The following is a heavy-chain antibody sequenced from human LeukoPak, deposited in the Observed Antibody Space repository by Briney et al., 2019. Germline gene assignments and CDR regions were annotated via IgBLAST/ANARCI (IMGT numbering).Heavy chain of an antibody. Sequence: ASVKVSCKASGYTFTNYGVSWVRQAPGQGLEWMGWISAYNGNTNYAQKLQGRVTMTTDTSTSTAYMELRSLRSDDTAVYYCAREGTMVRGVIVALDYWGQGTLVTVSS. CDR1: GYTFTNYG. CDR3: AREGTMVRGVIVALDY. V-gene: IGHV1-18*01. CDR2: ISAYNGNT. D-gene: IGHD3-10*01. J-gene: IGHJ4*02.